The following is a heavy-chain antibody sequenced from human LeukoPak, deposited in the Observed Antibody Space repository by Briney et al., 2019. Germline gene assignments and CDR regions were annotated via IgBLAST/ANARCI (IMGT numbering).Heavy chain of an antibody. Sequence: GASVKVSCKASGYTFGNYGFNWVRQAPGQGLEWMGWISYSGETDYAQKVQGRVTMTTDTSTSTAYMERRSVRSDDTGVYYGWRGHSDADNWGQGTQVTVSS. J-gene: IGHJ4*01. V-gene: IGHV1-18*01. CDR3: WRGHSDADN. D-gene: IGHD2-21*01. CDR1: GYTFGNYG. CDR2: ISYSGET.